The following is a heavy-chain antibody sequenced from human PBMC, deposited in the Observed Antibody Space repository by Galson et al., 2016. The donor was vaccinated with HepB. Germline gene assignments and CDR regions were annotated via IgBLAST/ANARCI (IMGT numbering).Heavy chain of an antibody. CDR1: GYTFTRHY. CDR2: INPTGTAT. Sequence: SVKVSCKASGYTFTRHYMHWVRQAPGQGLEWMGLINPTGTATTYAQKFQGRVTMTRDTSTSPDYMELSSLRSEDTALYYCARDNSITNSWWFDPWGQGTLVIVSS. V-gene: IGHV1-46*01. D-gene: IGHD2/OR15-2a*01. J-gene: IGHJ5*02. CDR3: ARDNSITNSWWFDP.